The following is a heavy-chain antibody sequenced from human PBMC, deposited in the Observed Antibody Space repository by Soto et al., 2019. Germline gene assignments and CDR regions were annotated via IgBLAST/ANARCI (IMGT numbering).Heavy chain of an antibody. J-gene: IGHJ4*02. V-gene: IGHV1-46*01. CDR1: GYTFSSYY. CDR2: INPYGGNT. CDR3: AREPPGIQLWYPYFDN. D-gene: IGHD5-18*01. Sequence: ASVKVSCKASGYTFSSYYMHWVRQAPGQGLEWMGIINPYGGNTNYAQKLQGRVTMTRDTSTSTVYMELRSLRSDDTAVYYCAREPPGIQLWYPYFDNWGQGTLVTVSS.